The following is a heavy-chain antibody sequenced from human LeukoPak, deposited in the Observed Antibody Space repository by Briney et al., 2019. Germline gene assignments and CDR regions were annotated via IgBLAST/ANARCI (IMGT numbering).Heavy chain of an antibody. CDR1: GYTFTGYY. D-gene: IGHD5-18*01. Sequence: GASVKVSCKASGYTFTGYYMHWVRQAPGQGLEWMGWINPNSGGANYAQKFQGRVTMTRDTSISTAYMELSRLRSDDTAVYYCARESRDTAMVTLEAWGQGTLVTVSS. J-gene: IGHJ5*02. CDR2: INPNSGGA. CDR3: ARESRDTAMVTLEA. V-gene: IGHV1-2*02.